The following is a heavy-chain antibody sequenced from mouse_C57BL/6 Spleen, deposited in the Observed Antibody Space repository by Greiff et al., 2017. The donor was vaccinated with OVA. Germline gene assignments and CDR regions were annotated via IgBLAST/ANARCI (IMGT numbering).Heavy chain of an antibody. D-gene: IGHD1-1*01. V-gene: IGHV1-82*01. CDR3: ARRMITTVEDYYAMDY. CDR2: IYPGDGDT. J-gene: IGHJ4*01. CDR1: GYAFSSSW. Sequence: QVQLQQSGPELVKPGASVKISCKASGYAFSSSWMNWVKQRPGKGLEWIGRIYPGDGDTNYNGKFKGKATLTAHKSASTAYMQLSSLTSEDSAVYFCARRMITTVEDYYAMDYWGQGTSVTVSS.